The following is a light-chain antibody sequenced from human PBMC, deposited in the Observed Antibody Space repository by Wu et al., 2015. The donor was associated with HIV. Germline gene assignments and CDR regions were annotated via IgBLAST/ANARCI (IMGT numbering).Light chain of an antibody. V-gene: IGKV1-5*03. J-gene: IGKJ2*01. Sequence: DIRMTQSPSSLSASVGDRVTITCRASQTIGDWLAWYQQKPGKAPNLLIYEASKLESGVPSRISGSGSGTDFTLTISNLQPDDTATYYCQQYNSPYTFGQGTKLGIK. CDR1: QTIGDW. CDR2: EAS. CDR3: QQYNSPYT.